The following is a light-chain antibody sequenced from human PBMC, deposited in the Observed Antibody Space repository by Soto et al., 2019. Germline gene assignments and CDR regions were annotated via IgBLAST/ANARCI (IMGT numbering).Light chain of an antibody. V-gene: IGKV3-20*01. CDR3: QQYGSSSWT. Sequence: EMVLTQSPGTLSLSPGERATLSCRASQSVSSSYLAWYQQKPGQAPRLLIYGTSRRATAIPDRFSGSGSGTDFTLTISRLEPEDFAVYYCQQYGSSSWTFGQGTKVEIK. J-gene: IGKJ1*01. CDR1: QSVSSSY. CDR2: GTS.